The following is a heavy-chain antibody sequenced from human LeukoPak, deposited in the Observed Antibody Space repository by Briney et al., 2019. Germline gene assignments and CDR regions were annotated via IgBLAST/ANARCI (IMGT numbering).Heavy chain of an antibody. CDR2: INPNSGGT. J-gene: IGHJ4*02. D-gene: IGHD5-24*01. CDR3: ARGGVEMATIAHFDY. CDR1: GYTFTGYY. Sequence: ASVKVSCKASGYTFTGYYMHWVRQAPGQGLEWMGWINPNSGGTNYAQKFQGRVTMTRDTSISTAYMELSRLRSDDTAVYYCARGGVEMATIAHFDYWGQGTLVTVSS. V-gene: IGHV1-2*02.